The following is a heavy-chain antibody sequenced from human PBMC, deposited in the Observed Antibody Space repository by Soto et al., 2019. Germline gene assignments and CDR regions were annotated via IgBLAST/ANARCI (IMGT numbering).Heavy chain of an antibody. D-gene: IGHD5-18*01. J-gene: IGHJ4*02. CDR2: ISSSGTYI. V-gene: IGHV3-21*02. CDR3: ARENSVQAWLHHFDH. CDR1: GFVFGSAA. Sequence: EGQLVESGGGLVQPGGSLRLSCVGSGFVFGSAAMNWVRQAPGKGLEWVASISSSGTYIDYADSVKGRFTTSRDNANNLLSLQMTSLRGDDTAVYYCARENSVQAWLHHFDHWGLGTLVTVSS.